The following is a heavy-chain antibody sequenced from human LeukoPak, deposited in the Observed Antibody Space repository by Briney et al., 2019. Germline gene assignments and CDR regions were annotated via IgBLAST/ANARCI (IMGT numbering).Heavy chain of an antibody. CDR3: VREQLGD. Sequence: GASVKVSCKASGYTFGTYDINWVRQATEQGLEWMGYMNPNSGNTEYAQKFQGRVTITSNTSINTAYMELSSLRSEDTAVYYCVREQLGDWGQGTLVTVSS. D-gene: IGHD6-6*01. CDR1: GYTFGTYD. CDR2: MNPNSGNT. V-gene: IGHV1-8*03. J-gene: IGHJ4*02.